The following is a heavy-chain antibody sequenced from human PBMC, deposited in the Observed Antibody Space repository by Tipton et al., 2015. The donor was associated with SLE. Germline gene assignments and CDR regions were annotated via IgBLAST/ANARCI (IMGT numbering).Heavy chain of an antibody. V-gene: IGHV1-69*09. CDR2: IIPILGIA. Sequence: QLVQSGAEVKKPGSSVKVSCKASGGTFSSYAISWVRQAPGQGLEWMGRIIPILGIANYAQKFQGRVTITADKSTSTAYMELSSLRSEDTAVYYCASASTGPGAFDIWGQGTMVTVSS. CDR1: GGTFSSYA. D-gene: IGHD2-8*02. CDR3: ASASTGPGAFDI. J-gene: IGHJ3*02.